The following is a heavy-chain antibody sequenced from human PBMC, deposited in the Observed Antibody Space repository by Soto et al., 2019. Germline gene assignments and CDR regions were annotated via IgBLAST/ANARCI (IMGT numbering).Heavy chain of an antibody. D-gene: IGHD6-13*01. J-gene: IGHJ6*02. CDR3: AHTPGAAAGTGGYYYYYGMDV. CDR2: TYCDDDK. Sequence: QITLKESGPTLVKPTQTLTLTCTFSGFSLSTSGVGVGWIRQPPGKALEWLALTYCDDDKRYSPSLKSRLTITNDTSKNQVVLTMTNMDPVDTATYYCAHTPGAAAGTGGYYYYYGMDVWGQGTTVTVSS. V-gene: IGHV2-5*02. CDR1: GFSLSTSGVG.